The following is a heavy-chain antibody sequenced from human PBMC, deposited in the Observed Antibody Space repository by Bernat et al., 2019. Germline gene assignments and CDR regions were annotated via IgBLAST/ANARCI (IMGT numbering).Heavy chain of an antibody. Sequence: QVQLQESGPGLVKPSETLSLTCTVSGGSISSYYWSWIRQPPGTGLEWIGYIYYSGSTNYNPSLKSRVTISVDTSKNQFALKLSSVTAADTAVYHCAGRSGSGYDYRFDYWGQGTLVTVSS. CDR3: AGRSGSGYDYRFDY. J-gene: IGHJ4*02. CDR2: IYYSGST. CDR1: GGSISSYY. V-gene: IGHV4-59*08. D-gene: IGHD5-12*01.